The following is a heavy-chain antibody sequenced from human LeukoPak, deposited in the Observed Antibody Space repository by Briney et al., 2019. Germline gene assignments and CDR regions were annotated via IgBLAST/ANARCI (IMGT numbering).Heavy chain of an antibody. Sequence: PGGSLRLSCAASGFTFSSYWMSWVRQAPGKGLEWVANIKQDGSEKYYVDSVKGRFTISRDNAKNSLYLQMNSLRAEDTAVYYCARDLTWDNPTGDAFDIWGQGTMVTVSS. CDR1: GFTFSSYW. CDR3: ARDLTWDNPTGDAFDI. D-gene: IGHD1-1*01. V-gene: IGHV3-7*01. CDR2: IKQDGSEK. J-gene: IGHJ3*02.